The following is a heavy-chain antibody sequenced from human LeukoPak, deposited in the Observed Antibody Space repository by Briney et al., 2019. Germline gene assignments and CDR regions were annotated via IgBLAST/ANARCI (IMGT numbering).Heavy chain of an antibody. D-gene: IGHD3-3*01. CDR1: GGSVSSGSYY. CDR2: IYYSGST. V-gene: IGHV4-61*01. Sequence: PSETPSLTCTVSGGSVSSGSYYWSWIWQPPGKGLEWIGYIYYSGSTNYNPSLKSRVTTSVDTSKNQFSLKLSSVTAADTAVYYWASAGALSDFRRGFDYWGQGTLVTVSS. CDR3: ASAGALSDFRRGFDY. J-gene: IGHJ4*02.